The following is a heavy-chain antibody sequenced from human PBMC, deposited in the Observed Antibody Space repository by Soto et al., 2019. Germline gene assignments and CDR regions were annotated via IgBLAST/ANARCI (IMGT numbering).Heavy chain of an antibody. CDR1: GYSFTSYW. J-gene: IGHJ6*03. CDR3: ARRPSHPRYNYYYMDV. Sequence: GESLKISCKGSGYSFTSYWIGWVRQMPGKGLEWMGIIYPGDSDTRYSPSFQGQVTISADKSISTAYPQWSSLKASDTAMYYCARRPSHPRYNYYYMDVWGKGTTVTVSS. V-gene: IGHV5-51*01. CDR2: IYPGDSDT.